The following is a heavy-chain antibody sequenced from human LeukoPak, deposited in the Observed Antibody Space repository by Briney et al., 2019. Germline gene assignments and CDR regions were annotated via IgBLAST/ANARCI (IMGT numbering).Heavy chain of an antibody. J-gene: IGHJ4*02. V-gene: IGHV4-39*01. CDR2: LFNSGVT. CDR1: GASIRSTGYY. D-gene: IGHD2-15*01. CDR3: ARHRVASAYSSFDY. Sequence: SETLSLTCTVSGASIRSTGYYWGWIRQSPGKRLEWIGSLFNSGVTYYSPSLKSRVSTSVDTSNNHFSLRLTSLTAADTAIYYCARHRVASAYSSFDYWGQGTLVTVSS.